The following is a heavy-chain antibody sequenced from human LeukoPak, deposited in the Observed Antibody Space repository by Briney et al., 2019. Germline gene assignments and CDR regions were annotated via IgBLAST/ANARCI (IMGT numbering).Heavy chain of an antibody. V-gene: IGHV4-34*01. J-gene: IGHJ4*02. Sequence: SETLSLTCAVYGGSFSGYYWSWIRQPPGKGLEWIGEINHSGSTNYNPSLKSRVTIPVDTSKNQFSLKLSSVTAADTAVYYCARCRTAVAAPFDYWGQGTLVTVSS. CDR2: INHSGST. CDR1: GGSFSGYY. CDR3: ARCRTAVAAPFDY. D-gene: IGHD6-19*01.